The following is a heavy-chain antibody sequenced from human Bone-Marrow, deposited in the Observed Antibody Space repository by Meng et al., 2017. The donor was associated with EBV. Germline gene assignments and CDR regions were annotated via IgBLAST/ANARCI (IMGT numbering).Heavy chain of an antibody. Sequence: VNLLQSGAEVKKPGASVKGSCKASGYNFRKYFMHWVRQAPGQGLEYMGRINPLTGVTNYVQKFQGRVTVTRDTSISTSYMELSGLTHDDTAVYFCAGGWAPDYWGQGTLVTVSS. V-gene: IGHV1-2*06. CDR1: GYNFRKYF. CDR3: AGGWAPDY. D-gene: IGHD6-19*01. J-gene: IGHJ4*02. CDR2: INPLTGVT.